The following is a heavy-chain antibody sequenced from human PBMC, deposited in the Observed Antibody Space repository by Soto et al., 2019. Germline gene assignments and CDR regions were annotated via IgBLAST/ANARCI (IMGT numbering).Heavy chain of an antibody. CDR3: AKDVTSSGYFHFDY. V-gene: IGHV3-30*18. CDR1: GFTFSSYG. Sequence: GGSLRLSCAASGFTFSSYGMHWVRQAPGKGLEWVAVISYDGSNKYYADSVKGRFTISRDNSKNTLYLQMNSLRAEDTAVYYCAKDVTSSGYFHFDYWGQGTLVTVS. J-gene: IGHJ4*02. D-gene: IGHD3-22*01. CDR2: ISYDGSNK.